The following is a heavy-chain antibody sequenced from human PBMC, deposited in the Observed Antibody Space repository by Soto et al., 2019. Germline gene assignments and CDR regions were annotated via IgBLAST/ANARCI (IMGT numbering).Heavy chain of an antibody. CDR2: IYPGDSDT. Sequence: GESLQISCKGSGCSFTTYWIGWVRQMPGKGLEWMGIIYPGDSDTRYSPSFQGQVTISADKSISTAYLQWSSLKASDTAMYYCARQGAVAGTIGFYGMDVWGQGTTVTVSS. V-gene: IGHV5-51*01. CDR3: ARQGAVAGTIGFYGMDV. J-gene: IGHJ6*02. D-gene: IGHD6-19*01. CDR1: GCSFTTYW.